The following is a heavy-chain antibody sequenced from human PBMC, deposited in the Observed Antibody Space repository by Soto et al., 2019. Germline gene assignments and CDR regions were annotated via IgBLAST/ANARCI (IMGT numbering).Heavy chain of an antibody. D-gene: IGHD3-16*02. Sequence: SVKVCYKPSGGAFSSYAIRLVRQAPGQGLEWMGGIIPIFGTANYAQKFQGRVTITADKSTSTAYMELSSLRYEDTAVYYCARVSVWGSYRYTPQWFDTWGQGTLVTVSS. CDR3: ARVSVWGSYRYTPQWFDT. CDR2: IIPIFGTA. V-gene: IGHV1-69*06. CDR1: GGAFSSYA. J-gene: IGHJ5*02.